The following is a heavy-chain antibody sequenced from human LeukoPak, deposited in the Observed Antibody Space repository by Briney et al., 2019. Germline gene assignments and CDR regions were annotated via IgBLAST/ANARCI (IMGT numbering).Heavy chain of an antibody. CDR3: ARDPLIAYCGGDCPNPGSSGFDY. CDR2: IKPSSGGT. V-gene: IGHV1-2*02. J-gene: IGHJ4*02. CDR1: GYTFTGYY. D-gene: IGHD2-21*02. Sequence: ASVKVTCKASGYTFTGYYIHWVRQAPGQGLEWMGWIKPSSGGTNYAQNFQGRVTMTRDTSINTAYMELSRLRSDDTAVYYCARDPLIAYCGGDCPNPGSSGFDYWGQGTLVTVSS.